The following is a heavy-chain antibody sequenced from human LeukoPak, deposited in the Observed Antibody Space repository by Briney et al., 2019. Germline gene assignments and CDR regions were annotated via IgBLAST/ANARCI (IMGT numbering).Heavy chain of an antibody. Sequence: SETLSLTCTVSGDSISPYYWSWIRQPPGKGLEWIGYIYHSGSTNYNPSLKSRVTISLDTSKNQFSLKLNSVTAAATDVYYCARGEQQLAIYYYYYIDVWGKGTTVTVSS. J-gene: IGHJ6*03. CDR3: ARGEQQLAIYYYYYIDV. CDR2: IYHSGST. V-gene: IGHV4-59*01. D-gene: IGHD6-13*01. CDR1: GDSISPYY.